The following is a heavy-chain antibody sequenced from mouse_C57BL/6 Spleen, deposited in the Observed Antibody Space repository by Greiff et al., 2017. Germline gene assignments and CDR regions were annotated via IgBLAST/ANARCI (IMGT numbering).Heavy chain of an antibody. D-gene: IGHD1-1*01. CDR2: IDPNSGGT. CDR1: GYTFTSYW. V-gene: IGHV1-72*01. CDR3: ARSTVVARDWYFDV. J-gene: IGHJ1*03. Sequence: VQLQQSGAELVKPGASVKLSCKASGYTFTSYWMHWVKQRPGRGLEWIGRIDPNSGGTKYTEKFKSKATLTVDKPSSTAYMQLSSLTSEDSAVYYCARSTVVARDWYFDVWGTGTTVTVSS.